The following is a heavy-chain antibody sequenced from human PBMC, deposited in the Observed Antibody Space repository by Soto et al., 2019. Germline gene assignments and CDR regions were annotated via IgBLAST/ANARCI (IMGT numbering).Heavy chain of an antibody. V-gene: IGHV3-48*01. D-gene: IGHD2-2*01. J-gene: IGHJ6*02. CDR1: GFTFSSYS. Sequence: GGSLRLSCAASGFTFSSYSMNWVRQAPGKGLEWVSYISSSSSTIYYADSVKGRFTISRDNAKNSLYLQMNSLRAEDTPVYYCARGEGYCSSTSCYGRYYYYGMDVWGQGTTVTVSS. CDR2: ISSSSSTI. CDR3: ARGEGYCSSTSCYGRYYYYGMDV.